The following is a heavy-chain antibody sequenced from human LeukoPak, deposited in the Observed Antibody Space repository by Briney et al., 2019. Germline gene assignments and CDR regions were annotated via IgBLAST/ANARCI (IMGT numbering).Heavy chain of an antibody. V-gene: IGHV3-30*18. Sequence: PGGSLRLSCAASGFTFSSYGMHWVRQAPGKGLEWVAVISYDGSNKYYADSVKGRFTISRDNSKNTLYLQMNSLRAEDTAVYHCAKELRFLEWLSNYYFDYWGQGTLVTVSS. CDR3: AKELRFLEWLSNYYFDY. CDR1: GFTFSSYG. CDR2: ISYDGSNK. D-gene: IGHD3-3*01. J-gene: IGHJ4*02.